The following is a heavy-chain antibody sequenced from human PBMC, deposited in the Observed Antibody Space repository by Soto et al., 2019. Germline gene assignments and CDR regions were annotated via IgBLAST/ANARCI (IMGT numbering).Heavy chain of an antibody. CDR2: INHSGST. D-gene: IGHD1-26*01. CDR3: ARERPRGAESPRGMDV. Sequence: PSETRSLACAVYSGSFSCYCWSWSGQPPGKGLEWIGEINHSGSTNYNPSLKRRVTISVDTSKNQFSLKLSSVTAADTAVYYCARERPRGAESPRGMDVCGQGTTVTVSS. V-gene: IGHV4-34*01. J-gene: IGHJ6*02. CDR1: SGSFSCYC.